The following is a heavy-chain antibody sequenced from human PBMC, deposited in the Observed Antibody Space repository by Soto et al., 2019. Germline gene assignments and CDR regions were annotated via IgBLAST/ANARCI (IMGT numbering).Heavy chain of an antibody. V-gene: IGHV1-2*02. J-gene: IGHJ4*02. D-gene: IGHD3-22*01. Sequence: GASVKGSCKASGYTFTGYYMHWVRQAPGQGLEWMGWINPNGGGTNYAQKFQGRVTMTRDTSISTAYMELSRLRSDDTAVYYCARDLITGYYDSSGYPDYWGQGTLVTVSS. CDR3: ARDLITGYYDSSGYPDY. CDR1: GYTFTGYY. CDR2: INPNGGGT.